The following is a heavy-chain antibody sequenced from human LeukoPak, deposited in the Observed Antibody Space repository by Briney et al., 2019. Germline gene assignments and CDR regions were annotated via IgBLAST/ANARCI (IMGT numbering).Heavy chain of an antibody. Sequence: SSVTVSRKDSGYTFSGNFMHWVRRAPAQGLEWMGWINPYNGDTNYEQKFQGRVTLTRDTSITTVYMELRILTSDDTAVYFLRGTRGSHRSMAYLDYWGQGTLVTVSS. J-gene: IGHJ4*02. D-gene: IGHD2/OR15-2a*01. V-gene: IGHV1-2*02. CDR1: GYTFSGNF. CDR2: INPYNGDT. CDR3: RGTRGSHRSMAYLDY.